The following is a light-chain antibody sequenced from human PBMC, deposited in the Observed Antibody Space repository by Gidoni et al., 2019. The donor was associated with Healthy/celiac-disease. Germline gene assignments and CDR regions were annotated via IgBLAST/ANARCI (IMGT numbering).Light chain of an antibody. J-gene: IGKJ4*01. CDR2: AAS. CDR1: QGISNY. V-gene: IGKV1-27*01. CDR3: QKYNSAPLT. Sequence: DIQMTQSPSSLSASVGDRVTITCRAIQGISNYLAWYQQKPGKVPKLLIYAASTLQSGVPSWFSGSGSGTDFTLTISSLQPEDVATYYCQKYNSAPLTFGGGTKVEIK.